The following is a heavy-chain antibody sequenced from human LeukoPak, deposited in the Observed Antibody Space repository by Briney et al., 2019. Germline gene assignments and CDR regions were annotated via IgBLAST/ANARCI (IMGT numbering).Heavy chain of an antibody. CDR3: ARYSSSWLYYFDY. J-gene: IGHJ4*02. CDR1: GGSISRYY. D-gene: IGHD6-13*01. CDR2: IYYSGST. Sequence: PSETLSLTCTVSGGSISRYYWSWIRQPPGKGLEWIGYIYYSGSTNYNPSLKSRVTISVDKSKNQFSLKLSSVTAADTAVYYCARYSSSWLYYFDYWGQGTLVTVSS. V-gene: IGHV4-59*12.